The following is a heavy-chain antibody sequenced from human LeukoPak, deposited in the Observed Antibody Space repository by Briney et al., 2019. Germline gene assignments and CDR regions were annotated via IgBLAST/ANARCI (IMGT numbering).Heavy chain of an antibody. CDR1: GGSFSGYY. Sequence: SETLSLTCAVYGGSFSGYYWSWIRQPPGKGLEWIGEINHSGSTNSNLSLTSRVTISLDTSKNQFSLKLSSVTAADTAVYYCARGGSITIFGVVIHNWFDPWGQGSLVTVSS. CDR2: INHSGST. J-gene: IGHJ5*02. V-gene: IGHV4-34*01. D-gene: IGHD3-3*01. CDR3: ARGGSITIFGVVIHNWFDP.